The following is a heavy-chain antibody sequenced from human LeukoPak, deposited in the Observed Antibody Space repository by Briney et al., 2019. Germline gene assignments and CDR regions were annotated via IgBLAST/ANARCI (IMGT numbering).Heavy chain of an antibody. Sequence: PSETLSLTCTVSGGSISSYYWSWLRQPPGKGLEWIGYIYYSGSTNYNPSLKSRVTISVDTSKNQFSLRLSSVPAADTAVYYCARNSPYYYDSSGIRAHDAFDIWGQGTMVTVSS. D-gene: IGHD3-22*01. CDR3: ARNSPYYYDSSGIRAHDAFDI. J-gene: IGHJ3*02. CDR2: IYYSGST. CDR1: GGSISSYY. V-gene: IGHV4-59*01.